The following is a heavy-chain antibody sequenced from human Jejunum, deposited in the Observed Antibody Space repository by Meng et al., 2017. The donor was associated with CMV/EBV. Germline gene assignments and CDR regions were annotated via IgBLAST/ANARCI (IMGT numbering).Heavy chain of an antibody. Sequence: KASGYRFTDNYERWVRLAPGQGLEWMGWVKPNSGGTKYAQEFQGRVSMTRDTSLATAYMELSSLGSDDTTVYYCARGGMWNDYIFDHWGQGTLVTVSS. D-gene: IGHD4-11*01. CDR1: GYRFTDNY. J-gene: IGHJ4*02. CDR2: VKPNSGGT. CDR3: ARGGMWNDYIFDH. V-gene: IGHV1-2*02.